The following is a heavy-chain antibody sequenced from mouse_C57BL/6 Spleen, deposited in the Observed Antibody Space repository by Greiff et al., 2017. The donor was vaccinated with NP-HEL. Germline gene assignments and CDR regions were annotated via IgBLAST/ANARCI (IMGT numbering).Heavy chain of an antibody. Sequence: VQRVESGAELVKPGASVKISCKASGYAFSSYWMNWVKQRPGKGLEWIGQIYPGDGDTNYNGKFKGKATLTADKSSSTAYMQLSSLTSEDSAVYFCATPQASFSWFAYWGQGTLVTVSA. J-gene: IGHJ3*01. CDR3: ATPQASFSWFAY. CDR1: GYAFSSYW. D-gene: IGHD3-2*02. V-gene: IGHV1-80*01. CDR2: IYPGDGDT.